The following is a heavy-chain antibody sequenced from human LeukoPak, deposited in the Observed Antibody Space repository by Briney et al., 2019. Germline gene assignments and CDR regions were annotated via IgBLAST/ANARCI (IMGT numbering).Heavy chain of an antibody. CDR2: ISGSGDVT. D-gene: IGHD1-1*01. Sequence: GGSLRLSCAASGFTFSSSYMGWVRQAPGKGLEWVSEISGSGDVTYYPDSVKGRFTISRDNSKGTLYMQMNSLRVEDTAVYYCAKDLQRGRTFEYWGQGTQVTVSS. CDR3: AKDLQRGRTFEY. CDR1: GFTFSSSY. V-gene: IGHV3-23*01. J-gene: IGHJ4*02.